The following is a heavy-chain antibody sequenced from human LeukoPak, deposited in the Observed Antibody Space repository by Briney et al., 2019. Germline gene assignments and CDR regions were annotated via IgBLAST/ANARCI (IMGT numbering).Heavy chain of an antibody. CDR3: ATTGYYDSSGYYYSYYFDY. D-gene: IGHD3-22*01. Sequence: SETLSLTCTVSGYSISSGYYWAWIRQPPGKGLEWIGSIYHSGSTYYNPSLKSRVTISVDTSKNQFSLKLSSVTAADTAVYYCATTGYYDSSGYYYSYYFDYWGQGTLVTVSS. J-gene: IGHJ4*02. CDR2: IYHSGST. V-gene: IGHV4-38-2*02. CDR1: GYSISSGYY.